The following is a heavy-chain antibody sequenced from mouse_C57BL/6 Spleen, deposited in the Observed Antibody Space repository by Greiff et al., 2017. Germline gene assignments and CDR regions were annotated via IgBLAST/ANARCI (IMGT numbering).Heavy chain of an antibody. CDR3: SRQRGFAY. Sequence: VQLQQSGPELVKPGASVKISCTASGYSFTDYNMNWVKQSNGKSLEWIGAINPNDGTTSYNQKFKGKATLTVDQSSSTAYMQLNSLTSEDSAIYYCSRQRGFAYWGQGTLVTVSA. J-gene: IGHJ3*01. CDR1: GYSFTDYN. V-gene: IGHV1-39*01. CDR2: INPNDGTT.